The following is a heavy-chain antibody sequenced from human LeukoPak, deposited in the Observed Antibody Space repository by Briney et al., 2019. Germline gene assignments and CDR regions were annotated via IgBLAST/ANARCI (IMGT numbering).Heavy chain of an antibody. D-gene: IGHD3-10*01. Sequence: SETLSLTCTVSGGSISGYYHNWVRQSPGRGLEWIGLVHYSGNTNYNPPPKSRVSISTDTSKNQFSLELTSVTAADTAVYYCVIGRGWQPDYWGQGIPVTVSS. J-gene: IGHJ4*02. V-gene: IGHV4-59*03. CDR3: VIGRGWQPDY. CDR2: VHYSGNT. CDR1: GGSISGYY.